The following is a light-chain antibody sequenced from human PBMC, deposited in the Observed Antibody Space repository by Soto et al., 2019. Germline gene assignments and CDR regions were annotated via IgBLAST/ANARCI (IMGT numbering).Light chain of an antibody. Sequence: VLSQSPGRLSLSPGETATLSCRASQSVPSTYFAWYQQKSGQPPRLLISGTSNRATGIPDRFSGSGSGRDFTLTISRLEPEDFAVSYCQQYNNWHPRYTFGQGTKVDI. J-gene: IGKJ2*01. CDR2: GTS. V-gene: IGKV3-20*01. CDR1: QSVPSTY. CDR3: QQYNNWHPRYT.